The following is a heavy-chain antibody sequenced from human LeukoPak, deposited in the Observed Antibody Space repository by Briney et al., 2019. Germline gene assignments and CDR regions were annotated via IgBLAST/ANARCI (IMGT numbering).Heavy chain of an antibody. J-gene: IGHJ4*02. V-gene: IGHV3-23*01. Sequence: GSLRLSCAASGFTFSSYAMSWVRRAPGKGLEWVSAISGSGGSTYYADSVKGRFTISRDNSKNTLYLQMNSLRAEDTAVYYCAKDLYDSSGYYLYYFDYWGQGTLVTVSS. CDR3: AKDLYDSSGYYLYYFDY. CDR2: ISGSGGST. CDR1: GFTFSSYA. D-gene: IGHD3-22*01.